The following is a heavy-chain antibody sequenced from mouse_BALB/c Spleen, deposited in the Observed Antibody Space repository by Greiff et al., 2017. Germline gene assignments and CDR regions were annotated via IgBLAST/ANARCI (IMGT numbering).Heavy chain of an antibody. CDR3: AGGAYYGSSPWFAY. V-gene: IGHV5-6*01. J-gene: IGHJ3*01. D-gene: IGHD1-1*01. CDR2: ISSGGSYT. Sequence: EVQRVESGGDLVKPGGSLKLSCAASGFTFSSYGMSWVRQTPDKRLEWVATISSGGSYTYYPDSVKGRFTISRDNAKNTLYLQMSSLKSDDTAMYYCAGGAYYGSSPWFAYWGQGTLVTVSA. CDR1: GFTFSSYG.